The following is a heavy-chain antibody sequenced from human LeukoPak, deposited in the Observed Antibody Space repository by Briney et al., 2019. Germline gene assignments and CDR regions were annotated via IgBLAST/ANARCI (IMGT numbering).Heavy chain of an antibody. D-gene: IGHD6-19*01. CDR2: ISYDGSNK. CDR3: ARAPYSSGWYCFDY. CDR1: GFTFSSYA. V-gene: IGHV3-30*04. Sequence: TGRSLRLSCAASGFTFSSYAMHWVRQAPGKGLEWVAVISYDGSNKYYADSVKGRFTISRDNSKNTLYLQMNSLRAEDTAVYYCARAPYSSGWYCFDYWGQGTLVTVSS. J-gene: IGHJ4*02.